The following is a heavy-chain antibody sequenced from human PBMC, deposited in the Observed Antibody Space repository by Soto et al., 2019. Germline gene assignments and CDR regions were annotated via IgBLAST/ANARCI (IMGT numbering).Heavy chain of an antibody. CDR2: ISSSGSTI. CDR1: GFTFSSYE. V-gene: IGHV3-48*03. CDR3: AGPSMLRGVTLGH. Sequence: EVQLVESGGGLVQPGGSLRLSCAASGFTFSSYEMTWVRQAPGKGLEWVSYISSSGSTIYYADSVKGRFTVSRDNAKNSLYLQMNSLRAEDTAVYYCAGPSMLRGVTLGHWGQGTLVTISS. D-gene: IGHD3-10*01. J-gene: IGHJ5*02.